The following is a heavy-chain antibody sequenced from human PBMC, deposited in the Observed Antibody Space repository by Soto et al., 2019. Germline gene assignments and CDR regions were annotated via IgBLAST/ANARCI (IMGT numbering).Heavy chain of an antibody. D-gene: IGHD3-10*01. CDR3: ATLRVGFGELLTY. Sequence: GASLKISCKGSEYTFTSYWMTWVRQIPGKGLEWMGRIDPSDSYTNYSPSFQGHVTISADKSISTAYLQWSSLKASDTAMYYCATLRVGFGELLTYWGQGTLVTVSS. J-gene: IGHJ4*02. CDR1: EYTFTSYW. CDR2: IDPSDSYT. V-gene: IGHV5-10-1*01.